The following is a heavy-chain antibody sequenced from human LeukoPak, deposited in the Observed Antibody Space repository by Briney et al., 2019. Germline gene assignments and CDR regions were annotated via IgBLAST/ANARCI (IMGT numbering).Heavy chain of an antibody. CDR1: GGSFSGYY. Sequence: PSETLSLTCAVYGGSFSGYYWSWIRQPPGKGLEWIGEINHSGSTNYNPSLKSRVTISVDTSKNQFSLKLSSVTAADTAVYYCARGGKYGADYWGQGTLVTVSS. CDR2: INHSGST. CDR3: ARGGKYGADY. D-gene: IGHD4-17*01. J-gene: IGHJ4*02. V-gene: IGHV4-34*01.